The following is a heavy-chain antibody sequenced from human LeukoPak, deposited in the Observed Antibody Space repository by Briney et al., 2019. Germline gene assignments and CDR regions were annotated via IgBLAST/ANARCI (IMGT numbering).Heavy chain of an antibody. CDR1: GFTFSSYA. CDR2: IGGSGDAT. CDR3: ARDSGSYLQPTDF. J-gene: IGHJ4*01. V-gene: IGHV3-23*01. D-gene: IGHD1-26*01. Sequence: GGSLRLSCAASGFTFSSYAMSWVRQAPGKGLEWVSSIGGSGDATYYADAVKGRFSVSRDNSKNTLYLQMNSLRADDTALYHCARDSGSYLQPTDFWGHGTLVTVSS.